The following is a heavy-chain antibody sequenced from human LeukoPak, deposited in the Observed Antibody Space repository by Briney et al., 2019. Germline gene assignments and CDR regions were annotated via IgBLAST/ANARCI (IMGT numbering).Heavy chain of an antibody. Sequence: GGSLRLSCAASGFTFSHYAMHWVRQAPGKGLEWVAVIWYDGSHDTYTDSVKGRVTVSRDNFKNVLHLQMNSLKVEDTAVYYCAKEGDYCSSSGCHKRGIDYWGQGTLVTVSS. V-gene: IGHV3-33*06. CDR3: AKEGDYCSSSGCHKRGIDY. D-gene: IGHD2-2*01. J-gene: IGHJ4*02. CDR2: IWYDGSHD. CDR1: GFTFSHYA.